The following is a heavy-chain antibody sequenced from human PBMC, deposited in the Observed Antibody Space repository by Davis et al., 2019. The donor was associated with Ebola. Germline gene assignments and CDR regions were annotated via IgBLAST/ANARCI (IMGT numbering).Heavy chain of an antibody. D-gene: IGHD5-18*01. V-gene: IGHV4-61*01. Sequence: SETLSLTCTVSGGSVSSGSYYWSWIRQPPGKGLEWIGYIYYSGSTNYNPSLKSRVTISVDTSKNQFSLKLSSVTAADTAVYYCARLRPTAMVFYGMDVWGQGTTVTVSS. CDR3: ARLRPTAMVFYGMDV. CDR2: IYYSGST. J-gene: IGHJ6*02. CDR1: GGSVSSGSYY.